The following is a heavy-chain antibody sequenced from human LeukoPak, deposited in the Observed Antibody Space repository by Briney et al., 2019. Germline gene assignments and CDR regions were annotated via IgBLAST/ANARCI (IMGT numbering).Heavy chain of an antibody. CDR1: GFTFSSYW. V-gene: IGHV3-74*01. J-gene: IGHJ4*02. D-gene: IGHD3-10*01. Sequence: PGGSLRLSCAASGFTFSSYWMHWVRQAPGKGLVLVSRINSDGSNTSYADSVKGRFTISRDNAKNTLYLQMNSLRAEDTAVYYCAREYGSGSYSDYWGQGTLVTVSS. CDR3: AREYGSGSYSDY. CDR2: INSDGSNT.